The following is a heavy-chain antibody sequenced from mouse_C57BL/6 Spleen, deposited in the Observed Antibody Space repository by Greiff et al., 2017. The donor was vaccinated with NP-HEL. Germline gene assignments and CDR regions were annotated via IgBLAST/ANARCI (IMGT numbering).Heavy chain of an antibody. Sequence: VQLQQSGAELVRPGTSVKMSCKASGYTFTNYWIGWAKQRPGHGLEWIGDIYPGGGYTNYNEKFKGKATLTADKSSSTAYLQFSSLTSEDSAIYYCARSWDFDDWGKGTTLTVSS. V-gene: IGHV1-63*01. CDR1: GYTFTNYW. J-gene: IGHJ2*01. CDR2: IYPGGGYT. CDR3: ARSWDFDD. D-gene: IGHD4-1*01.